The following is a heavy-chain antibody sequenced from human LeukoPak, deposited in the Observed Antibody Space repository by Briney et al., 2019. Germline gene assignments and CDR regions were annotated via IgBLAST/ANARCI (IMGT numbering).Heavy chain of an antibody. CDR2: IYHSGNT. J-gene: IGHJ5*02. Sequence: SETLSLTCTVSGYSISSGYYWGWIRQPPGKGLEWIGNIYHSGNTYYNPSLKSRVTISIDTSKNQFSLKLSSVTATDTAVYYCARDRFAITTVPNWFDPWGQGTLVTVSS. CDR1: GYSISSGYY. V-gene: IGHV4-38-2*02. CDR3: ARDRFAITTVPNWFDP. D-gene: IGHD4-17*01.